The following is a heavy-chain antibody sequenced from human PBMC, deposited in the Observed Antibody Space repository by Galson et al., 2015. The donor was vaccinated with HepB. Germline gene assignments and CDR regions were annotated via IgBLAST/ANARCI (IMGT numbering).Heavy chain of an antibody. V-gene: IGHV3-30-3*01. J-gene: IGHJ4*02. D-gene: IGHD2-2*01. CDR3: AIVDIVVVPAATQFDY. CDR2: ISYDGSNK. CDR1: GFTFSSYA. Sequence: SLRLSCAASGFTFSSYAMHWVRQAPGKGLEWVAVISYDGSNKYYADSVKGRFTISRDNSKNTLYLQMNSLRAEDTAVYYCAIVDIVVVPAATQFDYWGQGTLVTVSS.